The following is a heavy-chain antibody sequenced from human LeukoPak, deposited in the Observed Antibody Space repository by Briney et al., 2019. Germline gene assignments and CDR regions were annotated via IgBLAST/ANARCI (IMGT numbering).Heavy chain of an antibody. CDR3: ANDRNYGSDIDY. D-gene: IGHD3-10*01. J-gene: IGHJ4*02. V-gene: IGHV3-23*01. CDR2: ISGSGGST. Sequence: GGSLRLSCAASGFTFSSYAMSWVRQAPGKGLEWVSAISGSGGSTYYADSVKGRFTISRDNSKNTLYLQMNSLRAEDTAVYYCANDRNYGSDIDYWGQGTLVTVSS. CDR1: GFTFSSYA.